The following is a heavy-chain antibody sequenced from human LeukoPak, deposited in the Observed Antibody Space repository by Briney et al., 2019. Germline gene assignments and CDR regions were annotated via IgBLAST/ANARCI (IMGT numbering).Heavy chain of an antibody. J-gene: IGHJ6*03. Sequence: PSDTLSLTCAVSGYSISSSNWWGWTRQPPGKGLEWIGYIYYSGSTNYNPSLKSRVTISVDTSKNQFSLKLSSVTAADTAVYYSARRVEGYCSGTSCYYYYYYMGVWGKGTTVTVSS. CDR3: ARRVEGYCSGTSCYYYYYYMGV. D-gene: IGHD2-15*01. V-gene: IGHV4-28*01. CDR1: GYSISSSNW. CDR2: IYYSGST.